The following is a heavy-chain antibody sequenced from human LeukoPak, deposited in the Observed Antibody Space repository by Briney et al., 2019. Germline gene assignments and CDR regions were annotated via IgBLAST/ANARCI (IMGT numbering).Heavy chain of an antibody. D-gene: IGHD4-17*01. CDR2: IRYDGSNK. V-gene: IGHV3-30*02. CDR3: AKEGTTVTTAGYYYYYMDV. Sequence: GGSLRLSCGASGFIFSSYGMHWVRQAPGKGLEWVAFIRYDGSNKYYADSVKGRFTISRDNSKNTVYLQMNSLRDEDTAVYNCAKEGTTVTTAGYYYYYMDVWGKGTTVTVSS. CDR1: GFIFSSYG. J-gene: IGHJ6*03.